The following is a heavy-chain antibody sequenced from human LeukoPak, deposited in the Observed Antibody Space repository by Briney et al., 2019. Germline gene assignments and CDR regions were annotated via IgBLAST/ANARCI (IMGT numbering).Heavy chain of an antibody. Sequence: GGSLRLSCAASGFTFNTYDMHWVRQAPGKGLEWVAFIRYDGSNKDYADSVKGRFTISRDNSINTMYLQMNSLRAEDTAVYYCVGDFDYWGQGTLVTVSS. J-gene: IGHJ4*02. V-gene: IGHV3-30*02. D-gene: IGHD3-16*01. CDR2: IRYDGSNK. CDR3: VGDFDY. CDR1: GFTFNTYD.